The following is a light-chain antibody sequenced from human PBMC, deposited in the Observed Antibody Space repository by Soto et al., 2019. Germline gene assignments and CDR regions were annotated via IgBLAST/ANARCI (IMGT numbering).Light chain of an antibody. Sequence: DIQMTQSPSTLSASVGVRVTITCRASQSVSNWLAWYQQKPGKAPKLLIYDVSSLESGVPSRFSGSGSGTDFTLTISSLQPEDFATYYCQQSFTTPRTFGQGTKVDIK. CDR1: QSVSNW. J-gene: IGKJ1*01. CDR3: QQSFTTPRT. CDR2: DVS. V-gene: IGKV1-5*01.